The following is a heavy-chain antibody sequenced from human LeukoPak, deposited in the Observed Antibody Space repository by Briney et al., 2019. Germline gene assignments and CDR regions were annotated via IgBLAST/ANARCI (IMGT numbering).Heavy chain of an antibody. J-gene: IGHJ4*02. CDR3: AKDRLAVAVYYFDY. Sequence: PGRSLRLSCAASGFTFSSYGMHWVRQAPPKGLDWVAVIRLDGSNNFYADSVKDRFTISRRNSKNTLYLQINSLRAEDTAVYYCAKDRLAVAVYYFDYWGQGTLVTVSS. CDR1: GFTFSSYG. CDR2: IRLDGSNN. V-gene: IGHV3-33*06. D-gene: IGHD6-19*01.